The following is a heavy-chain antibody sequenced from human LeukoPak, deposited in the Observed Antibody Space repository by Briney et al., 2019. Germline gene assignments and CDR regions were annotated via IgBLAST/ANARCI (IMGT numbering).Heavy chain of an antibody. CDR3: ARGSSSGCMDV. V-gene: IGHV3-13*01. CDR2: IGTAGDT. Sequence: GGSLRLSCAASGFTFSSYDMYWVRQATGKGLEWVSAIGTAGDTYYPGSVKGRFTISRENAKNSLYLQMNSLRAGDTAVYYCARGSSSGCMDVWGQGTTVTVSS. D-gene: IGHD6-19*01. J-gene: IGHJ6*02. CDR1: GFTFSSYD.